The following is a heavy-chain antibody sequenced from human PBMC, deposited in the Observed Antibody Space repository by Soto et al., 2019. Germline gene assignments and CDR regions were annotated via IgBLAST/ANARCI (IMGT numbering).Heavy chain of an antibody. D-gene: IGHD3-3*01. J-gene: IGHJ6*03. CDR1: GGSISSSSYY. CDR2: IYYSGST. CDR3: AATPWMQGYYDVLSGYREPYYYYYMDV. V-gene: IGHV4-39*02. Sequence: QLQLQESGPGLVKPSETLSLTCTVSGGSISSSSYYWGWIRQPPGKGLEWIGSIYYSGSTYYNPSLKSRVVTSVEASTNHFSLQLRCVTAADTAVYYCAATPWMQGYYDVLSGYREPYYYYYMDVWGKGTTVTVSS.